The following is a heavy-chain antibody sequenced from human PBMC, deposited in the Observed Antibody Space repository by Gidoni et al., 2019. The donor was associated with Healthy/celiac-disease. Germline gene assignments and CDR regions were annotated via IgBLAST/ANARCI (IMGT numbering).Heavy chain of an antibody. CDR1: GFTFSSYS. J-gene: IGHJ4*02. CDR2: ISSSSSYI. V-gene: IGHV3-21*01. CDR3: ARDLRGRYFDY. Sequence: EVQLVESGGGLVKPGWSLRLSCAASGFTFSSYSMNWVRQAPGKGLEWVSSISSSSSYIYYADSVKGRFTISRDNAKNSLYLQMNSLRAEDTAVYYCARDLRGRYFDYWGQGTLVTVSS. D-gene: IGHD3-16*01.